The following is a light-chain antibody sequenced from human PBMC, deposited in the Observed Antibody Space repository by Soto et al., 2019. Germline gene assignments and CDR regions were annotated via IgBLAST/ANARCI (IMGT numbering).Light chain of an antibody. J-gene: IGKJ5*01. CDR1: QSVGTN. CDR2: GAS. CDR3: QHYNNWSA. V-gene: IGKV3-15*01. Sequence: VMTQSVATLSVSTRERATLACRASQSVGTNLAWYQQKPGQAPRLLIYGASTRATGIPATFSGSGSGTEFTLTISSLQSEDFAVYYCQHYNNWSAFGQGTRLEIK.